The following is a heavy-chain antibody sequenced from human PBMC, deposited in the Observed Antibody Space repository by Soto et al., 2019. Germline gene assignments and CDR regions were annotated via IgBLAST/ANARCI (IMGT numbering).Heavy chain of an antibody. CDR3: AREDPGVANNFYYYAMDV. V-gene: IGHV1-18*04. CDR2: ISAYNGNT. D-gene: IGHD5-12*01. J-gene: IGHJ6*02. Sequence: ASGKVSCKASGYTFTSYGISWVRQAPGQGLEWMGWISAYNGNTNYAQKLQGRVTMTTDTSKSTAYMELRSLRYDDTAVYYCAREDPGVANNFYYYAMDVWGQGTTVTVSS. CDR1: GYTFTSYG.